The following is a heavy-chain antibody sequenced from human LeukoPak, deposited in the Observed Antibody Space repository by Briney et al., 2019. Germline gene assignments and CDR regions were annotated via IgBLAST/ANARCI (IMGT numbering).Heavy chain of an antibody. CDR3: ASARGSNYVSLGD. V-gene: IGHV3-53*01. J-gene: IGHJ4*02. CDR2: IYSGGST. CDR1: GFTVSSNY. D-gene: IGHD5-18*01. Sequence: PGGSLRLSYAASGFTVSSNYMSWVRQAPGKGLEWVSVIYSGGSTFYADSVKGRFSISRDNSKNTLYLQMNSLRAEDTAVYYCASARGSNYVSLGDWGQGTLVTVSS.